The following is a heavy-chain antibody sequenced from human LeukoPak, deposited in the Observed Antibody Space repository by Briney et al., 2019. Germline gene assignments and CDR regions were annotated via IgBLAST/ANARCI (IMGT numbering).Heavy chain of an antibody. V-gene: IGHV3-7*01. Sequence: GGSLRLSCAASGFTFSDYWMTWVRQAPGKGLQWVANIKDDGSETYYVDSVKGRFTISRDNAKNSLYLQMNSLRAEDTAVYYCAKDAAVGSSGYYYVPPLYYFHYWGQGTLVAVSS. J-gene: IGHJ4*02. D-gene: IGHD3-22*01. CDR3: AKDAAVGSSGYYYVPPLYYFHY. CDR2: IKDDGSET. CDR1: GFTFSDYW.